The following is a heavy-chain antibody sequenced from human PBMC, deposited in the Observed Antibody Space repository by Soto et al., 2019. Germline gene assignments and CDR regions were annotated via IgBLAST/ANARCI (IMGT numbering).Heavy chain of an antibody. J-gene: IGHJ4*02. D-gene: IGHD3-22*01. CDR3: VRDPSSGYRSFDY. CDR2: INLSADRT. Sequence: ASVKVSCKASGYIFTNYYIHWVRQAPGQGLEWKGIINLSADRTSYAQKFQGRFTETMDTSTSTVYMELGSLRSEDTAVYYCVRDPSSGYRSFDYWGQGTLVTVSS. V-gene: IGHV1-46*03. CDR1: GYIFTNYY.